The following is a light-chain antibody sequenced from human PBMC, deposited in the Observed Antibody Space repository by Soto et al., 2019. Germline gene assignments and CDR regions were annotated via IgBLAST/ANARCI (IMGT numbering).Light chain of an antibody. V-gene: IGKV3-20*01. J-gene: IGKJ2*01. CDR1: QSVTSTY. CDR2: GAS. Sequence: EIVLTQSPGTLSLSPGERATLSCRASQSVTSTYLAWYKQKPGQAPRLLIYGASSRATGIPERFSGSGSGTDFTLTISRLEPEDFAVYYCQQYGGSPYTFGQGTKLEIK. CDR3: QQYGGSPYT.